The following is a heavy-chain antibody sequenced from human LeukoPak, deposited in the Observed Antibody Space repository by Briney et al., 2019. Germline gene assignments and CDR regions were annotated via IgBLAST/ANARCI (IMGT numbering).Heavy chain of an antibody. D-gene: IGHD2-2*01. V-gene: IGHV3-7*01. CDR2: IKQDGSEK. J-gene: IGHJ6*03. CDR3: ARDHVQNIVVVPAAFNYYYMDV. Sequence: GGSLRLSCAASGFTFSSYWMSWVRQAPGKGLEWVANIKQDGSEKYYVDSVKGRFTISRDNAKNSLYLQMNSLRAEDTAVYYCARDHVQNIVVVPAAFNYYYMDVWGKGTTVTVSS. CDR1: GFTFSSYW.